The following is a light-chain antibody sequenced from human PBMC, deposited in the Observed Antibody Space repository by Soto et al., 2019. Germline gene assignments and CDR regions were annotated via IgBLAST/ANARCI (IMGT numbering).Light chain of an antibody. CDR2: GAS. CDR1: QSVATN. V-gene: IGKV3-20*01. CDR3: QQYGSSPL. Sequence: VLAQSPATLSVSPGERATLSCRASQSVATNVAWYQQRPGQAPRLLIYGASSRATGTPDRFSGSGSGTDFTLTISRLEPEDFAVYYCQQYGSSPLFGGGTKVDIK. J-gene: IGKJ4*01.